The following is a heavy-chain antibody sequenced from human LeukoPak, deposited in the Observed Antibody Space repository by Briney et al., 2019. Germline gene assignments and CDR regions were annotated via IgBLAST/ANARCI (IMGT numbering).Heavy chain of an antibody. J-gene: IGHJ4*02. Sequence: PGGSLRLSCAASGFTFRSYEMNWVRQAPGKGLEWVSYISSSGSTMYYADSVKGRLTISRDNAKNSLYLQMNSLRAEDTAVYYCATYYDSAGFDFDYWGQGTLVTVSS. CDR3: ATYYDSAGFDFDY. D-gene: IGHD3-22*01. CDR2: ISSSGSTM. V-gene: IGHV3-48*03. CDR1: GFTFRSYE.